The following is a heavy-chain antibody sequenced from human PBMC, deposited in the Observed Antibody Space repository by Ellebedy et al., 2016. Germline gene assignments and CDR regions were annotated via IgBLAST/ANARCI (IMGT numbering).Heavy chain of an antibody. CDR3: ARGLYDMDV. J-gene: IGHJ6*02. V-gene: IGHV1-18*04. CDR1: GYTFTYYQ. CDR2: ITNDYGNT. Sequence: ASVKVSXXPSGYTFTYYQIHWVRQAPGQGLEWMGWITNDYGNTNYAPKFQGRVTMTIDTSTSTAYMELRSLTSDDTAMYFCARGLYDMDVWGQGTTVTVSS.